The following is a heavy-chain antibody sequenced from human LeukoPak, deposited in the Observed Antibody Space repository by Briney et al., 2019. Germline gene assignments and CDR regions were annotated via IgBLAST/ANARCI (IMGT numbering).Heavy chain of an antibody. J-gene: IGHJ5*02. D-gene: IGHD5-24*01. Sequence: SETLSLTCTVSGGSISSHFWSWIRQPPGKGLEWIGYIYYSGSTNYNPSLKSRVTISVDTSKNQFSLKLSSVTAADTAVYYCARGGGGGYRVNWFDPWGQGTLVTVSS. V-gene: IGHV4-59*11. CDR1: GGSISSHF. CDR3: ARGGGGGYRVNWFDP. CDR2: IYYSGST.